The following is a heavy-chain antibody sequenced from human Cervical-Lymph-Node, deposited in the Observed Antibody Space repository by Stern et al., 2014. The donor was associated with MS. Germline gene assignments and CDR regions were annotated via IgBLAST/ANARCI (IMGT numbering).Heavy chain of an antibody. CDR2: IYTSGST. D-gene: IGHD6-13*01. CDR3: AREGYSSSWARSYYGMDV. J-gene: IGHJ6*02. Sequence: QLQLQESGPGLVKPSQTLSLTCTVSGGSISSGSYYWSWIRQPAGKGLEWIGRIYTSGSTNYNPSLKSRVPISVDTSKNQFSLTLSSGTAADTAVYYCAREGYSSSWARSYYGMDVWGQGTTVTVSS. V-gene: IGHV4-61*02. CDR1: GGSISSGSYY.